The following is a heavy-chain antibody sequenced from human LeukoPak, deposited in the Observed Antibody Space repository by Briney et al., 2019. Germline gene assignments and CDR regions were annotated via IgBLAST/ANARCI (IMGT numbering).Heavy chain of an antibody. D-gene: IGHD6-6*01. CDR3: VAIVSARPR. Sequence: GGSLRLSCAASGFTFSSNWMHWVRQAPGKGLVWVSRIDSDWSTTNLADSVKGRFTISRDNSKNTLYLQMNSLRAEDTAVYHCVAIVSARPRWGQGTLVTVSS. CDR2: IDSDWSTT. CDR1: GFTFSSNW. V-gene: IGHV3-74*01. J-gene: IGHJ4*02.